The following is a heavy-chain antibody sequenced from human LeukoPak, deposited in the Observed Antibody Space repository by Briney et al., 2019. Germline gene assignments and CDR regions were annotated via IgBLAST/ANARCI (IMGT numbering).Heavy chain of an antibody. Sequence: PGGSLRLSCAASGFTFSSYAMHWVRQAPGKGLEWVAVISYDGSNKYYADSAKGRFTISRDNAKNSLYLQMNSLRAEDTAVYYCARDFASWGWQFDYWGQGTLVTVSS. CDR1: GFTFSSYA. CDR2: ISYDGSNK. CDR3: ARDFASWGWQFDY. J-gene: IGHJ4*02. D-gene: IGHD6-13*01. V-gene: IGHV3-30*04.